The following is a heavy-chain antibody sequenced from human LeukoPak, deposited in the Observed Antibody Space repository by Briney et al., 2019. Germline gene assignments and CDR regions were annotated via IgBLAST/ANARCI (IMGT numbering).Heavy chain of an antibody. J-gene: IGHJ4*02. CDR3: ARLYYDSSGYYLFDY. CDR1: GGSFSGYY. Sequence: PSETLSLTCAVYGGSFSGYYWSWIRQPPGKGLEWIGEINHSGSTNYNPSLESRVTMSVDTSKNQFSLKLSSVTAADTAVYYCARLYYDSSGYYLFDYWGQGTLVTVSS. D-gene: IGHD3-22*01. V-gene: IGHV4-34*01. CDR2: INHSGST.